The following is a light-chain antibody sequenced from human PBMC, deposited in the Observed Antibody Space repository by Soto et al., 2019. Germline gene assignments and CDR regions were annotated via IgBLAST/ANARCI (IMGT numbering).Light chain of an antibody. CDR3: AAWDDSLTGVV. V-gene: IGLV1-44*01. CDR1: SSNIGSNT. Sequence: QSVLTQPPSASGTPGQRVTISCSGSSSNIGSNTVHWYQQFPGTAPKLLIYSNNQRPSGVPDRFSDSKSGTSASLAISGLQSEDEADYYCAAWDDSLTGVVFGGGTQLTVL. J-gene: IGLJ2*01. CDR2: SNN.